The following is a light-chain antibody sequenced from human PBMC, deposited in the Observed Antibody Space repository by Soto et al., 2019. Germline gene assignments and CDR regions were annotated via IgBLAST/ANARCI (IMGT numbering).Light chain of an antibody. J-gene: IGLJ1*01. CDR3: CSYEGTYTSFV. V-gene: IGLV2-11*01. Sequence: QSVLAQPRSVSGSPGQSVTISCTGSSSDVGGYNYVSWYQQQPGKAPKLLIYDVTIRTSGVSARFSGSKSGNTASLTISGLQAEDDADYFCCSYEGTYTSFVFGTGTKVTVL. CDR2: DVT. CDR1: SSDVGGYNY.